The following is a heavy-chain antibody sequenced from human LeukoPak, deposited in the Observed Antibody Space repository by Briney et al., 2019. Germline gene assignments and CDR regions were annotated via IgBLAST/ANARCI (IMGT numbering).Heavy chain of an antibody. D-gene: IGHD4-17*01. CDR1: GFTFSGYE. Sequence: GGSLRLSCAASGFTFSGYEMNWVRQAPGKGLEWLSYISSSGTTIFNADSVKGRFTISRDNAKNPLNLQMNSLSAADTAVYYCAGYGPSIVYWGQGTLVTVSS. CDR3: AGYGPSIVY. J-gene: IGHJ4*02. CDR2: ISSSGTTI. V-gene: IGHV3-48*03.